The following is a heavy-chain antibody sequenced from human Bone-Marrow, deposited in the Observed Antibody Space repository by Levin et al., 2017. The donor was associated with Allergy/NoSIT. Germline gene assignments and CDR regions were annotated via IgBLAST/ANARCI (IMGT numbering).Heavy chain of an antibody. CDR3: ARDYDRSGDYYEGFEY. CDR2: ISYDGSDK. V-gene: IGHV3-30-3*01. Sequence: GESLKISCAASGFTFSTYAMHWVRQAPGKGLEWVAVISYDGSDKYYGDSVKGRFTISRDNSKNTLYLQMNSLRAEDTAVYYCARDYDRSGDYYEGFEYWGQGTLVTVSS. J-gene: IGHJ4*02. D-gene: IGHD3-22*01. CDR1: GFTFSTYA.